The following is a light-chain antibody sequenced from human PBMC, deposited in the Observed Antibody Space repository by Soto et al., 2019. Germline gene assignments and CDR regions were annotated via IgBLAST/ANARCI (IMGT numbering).Light chain of an antibody. CDR1: SSNIGAGYD. J-gene: IGLJ2*01. CDR2: GND. CDR3: QSFDSSMSGVA. Sequence: QSVLTQPPSVSGAPGQRVTISCTGASSNIGAGYDVHWYKQVPGTAPKVVIYGNDNRALGVPDRFSGFKSGTSASLAITGLQPEDEADYYCQSFDSSMSGVAFGGGTKLTVL. V-gene: IGLV1-40*01.